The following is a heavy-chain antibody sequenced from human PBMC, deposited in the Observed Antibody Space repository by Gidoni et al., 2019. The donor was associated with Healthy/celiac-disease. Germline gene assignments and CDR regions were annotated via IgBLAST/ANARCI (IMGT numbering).Heavy chain of an antibody. V-gene: IGHV4-31*03. Sequence: QVQLQESGPGLVKPSQTRSLTCTVSGGSISSGGYDWSWIRQHPGKGLEWIGSIYYSGSTYYNPSLKRRVTISVDTSKNQFSLKLSSVTAADTAVYYCARFDRVHVAPGIAAAVFLGAFDPWGQGTLVTVSS. D-gene: IGHD6-13*01. CDR1: GGSISSGGYD. CDR3: ARFDRVHVAPGIAAAVFLGAFDP. J-gene: IGHJ5*02. CDR2: IYYSGST.